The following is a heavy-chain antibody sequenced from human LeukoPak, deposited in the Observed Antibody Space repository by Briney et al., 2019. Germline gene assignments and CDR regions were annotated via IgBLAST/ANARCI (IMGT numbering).Heavy chain of an antibody. CDR2: INYSGNT. J-gene: IGHJ5*02. CDR1: GGSISGYY. CDR3: ARVPNPGNYYDSSGYYPA. Sequence: SETLSLTCTVSGGSISGYYWSWIRQPPGKGLQWIGYINYSGNTNYNPSLTGRVTVSVDTSKNQFSLKLSSVTAADTAVYYCARVPNPGNYYDSSGYYPAWGQGTLVTVSS. V-gene: IGHV4-59*08. D-gene: IGHD3-22*01.